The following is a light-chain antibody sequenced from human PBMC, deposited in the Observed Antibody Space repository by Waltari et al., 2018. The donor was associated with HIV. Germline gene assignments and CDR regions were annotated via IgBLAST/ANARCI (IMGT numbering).Light chain of an antibody. CDR3: QQSYTTPRT. J-gene: IGKJ1*01. Sequence: DIQMTQSPSSLSASLGDTVTITCRASQSISTHLNWYQQKPGRAPKLLIYATSSLQSGVPSRFSGSESGADFTLTISSLQPEDFATYYCQQSYTTPRTFGQGTTVEIK. CDR2: ATS. V-gene: IGKV1-39*01. CDR1: QSISTH.